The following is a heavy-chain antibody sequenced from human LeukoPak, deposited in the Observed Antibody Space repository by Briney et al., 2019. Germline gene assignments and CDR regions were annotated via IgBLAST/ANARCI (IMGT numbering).Heavy chain of an antibody. CDR3: AREDVIAAALPRWFDP. CDR1: GGSIRSYY. CDR2: IYTSGSA. V-gene: IGHV4-4*07. J-gene: IGHJ5*02. Sequence: SETLSLTCTVSGGSIRSYYWSWIRQPAGKGLEWIGRIYTSGSANYNPSLKSRVTISVDTSKNQFSLKLSSVTAADTAVYYCAREDVIAAALPRWFDPWGQGTLVTVSS. D-gene: IGHD6-13*01.